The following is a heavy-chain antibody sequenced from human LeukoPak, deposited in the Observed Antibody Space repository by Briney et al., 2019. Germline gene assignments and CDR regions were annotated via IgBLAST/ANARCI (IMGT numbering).Heavy chain of an antibody. CDR3: ARGRTNGFNTFDY. V-gene: IGHV1-46*01. J-gene: IGHJ4*02. CDR1: GYTFTSYY. D-gene: IGHD5-24*01. Sequence: GASVKVSCKASGYTFTSYYMHWVRQAPGQGLEWMGIINPSGDNTNYAQKFQGRVTMTRDTPTSTVYMEVSSLRSDDTAVYYCARGRTNGFNTFDYWGLGTLVTVSS. CDR2: INPSGDNT.